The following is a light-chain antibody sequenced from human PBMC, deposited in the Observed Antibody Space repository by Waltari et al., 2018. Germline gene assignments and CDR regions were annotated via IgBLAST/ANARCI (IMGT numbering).Light chain of an antibody. J-gene: IGLJ1*01. CDR1: SSNIGSNT. V-gene: IGLV1-44*01. CDR2: RDD. CDR3: AAWDDSLNGYV. Sequence: QSVLTQPPSASETPGQRVTISCSGSSSNIGSNTVNWYQQLPGTAPKLLIYRDDQRTSGVPDRFSGSKSGTSASLAISGLQSEDEADYYCAAWDDSLNGYVFGTGTEVTVL.